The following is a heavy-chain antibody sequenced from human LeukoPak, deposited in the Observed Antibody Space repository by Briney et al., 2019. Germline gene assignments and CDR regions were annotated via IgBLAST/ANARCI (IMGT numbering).Heavy chain of an antibody. V-gene: IGHV3-74*01. Sequence: WGSLRLSCAASGFTFSSYWMHWVGQVPGKGLAWVSRIAGDGTNTNYADSVKGRVTISRDNAKNTLYLQMNSLGAEDTAVYYCARISYHSSGYSDYWGQGTLVPVSS. CDR2: IAGDGTNT. CDR3: ARISYHSSGYSDY. J-gene: IGHJ4*02. CDR1: GFTFSSYW. D-gene: IGHD3-22*01.